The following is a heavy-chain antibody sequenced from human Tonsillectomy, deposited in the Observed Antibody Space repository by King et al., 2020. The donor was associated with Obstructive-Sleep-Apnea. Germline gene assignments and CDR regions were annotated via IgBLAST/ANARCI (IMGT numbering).Heavy chain of an antibody. Sequence: QLQESGPGLVKPSETLSLTCTVSGGSISSYYWSWIRQPPGKGLEGIGYIYYSGSTNHNPSLKSRVTISVDTSKNQFSLKLSSVTAADTAVYYCARGRWGIRLPDYYYYYGMDVGGQGTTVTVSS. CDR2: IYYSGST. J-gene: IGHJ6*02. V-gene: IGHV4-59*12. CDR3: ARGRWGIRLPDYYYYYGMDV. CDR1: GGSISSYY. D-gene: IGHD5-12*01.